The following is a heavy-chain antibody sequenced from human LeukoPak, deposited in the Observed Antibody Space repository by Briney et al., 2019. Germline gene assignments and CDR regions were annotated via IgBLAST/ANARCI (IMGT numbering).Heavy chain of an antibody. CDR3: ARDTGIAVAGTGDFDY. Sequence: ASVKVSCKASGYTFTNYGISWVRQAPGQGLEWMGWISGYNGKTNYAQKLQGRVTMTTDTSTSTAYMELRSLRSDHTAVYYCARDTGIAVAGTGDFDYWGQGTLVTVSS. CDR1: GYTFTNYG. V-gene: IGHV1-18*01. D-gene: IGHD6-13*01. J-gene: IGHJ4*02. CDR2: ISGYNGKT.